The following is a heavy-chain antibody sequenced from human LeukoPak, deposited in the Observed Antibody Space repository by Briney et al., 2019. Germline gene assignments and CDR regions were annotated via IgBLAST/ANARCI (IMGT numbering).Heavy chain of an antibody. CDR2: FDPEDGES. CDR1: GGTFSSYA. D-gene: IGHD1-1*01. Sequence: ASVKVSCKASGGTFSSYAISWVRQAPGQGLEWMGGFDPEDGESIYAQKFQGRVTMTEDTSTDTAYMELSSLRSEDTAVYYCATDQRYNNNRQNDYWGQGTLVTVSS. J-gene: IGHJ4*02. CDR3: ATDQRYNNNRQNDY. V-gene: IGHV1-24*01.